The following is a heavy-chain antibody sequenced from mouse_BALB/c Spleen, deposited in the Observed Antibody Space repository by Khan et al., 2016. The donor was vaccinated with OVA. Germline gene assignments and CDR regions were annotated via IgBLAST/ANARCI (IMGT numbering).Heavy chain of an antibody. CDR3: ARYASTPYYAMDY. Sequence: EVKLLESGPELVKPGASVKMSCKTSGYTFTNYLMHWVKQKPGQGLEWIGYINPYNDGTKYNEKFRGKATLTSDKSSSTAYMELSSLTSEDSAVYYCARYASTPYYAMDYWGQGTSVTVSS. CDR1: GYTFTNYL. CDR2: INPYNDGT. D-gene: IGHD1-1*01. J-gene: IGHJ4*01. V-gene: IGHV1S136*01.